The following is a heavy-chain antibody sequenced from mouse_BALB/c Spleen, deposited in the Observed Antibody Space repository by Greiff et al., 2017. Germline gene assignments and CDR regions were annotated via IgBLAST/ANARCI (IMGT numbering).Heavy chain of an antibody. Sequence: EVKLVESGGGLVKPGGSLKLSCAASGFTFSSYAMSWVRQTPEKRLEWVASISSGGSTYYPDSVKGRFTISRDNARNILYLQMSSLRSEDTAMYYCAREAYGYYFDYWGQGTTLTVSS. CDR1: GFTFSSYA. CDR3: AREAYGYYFDY. J-gene: IGHJ2*01. CDR2: ISSGGST. D-gene: IGHD6-5*01. V-gene: IGHV5-6-5*01.